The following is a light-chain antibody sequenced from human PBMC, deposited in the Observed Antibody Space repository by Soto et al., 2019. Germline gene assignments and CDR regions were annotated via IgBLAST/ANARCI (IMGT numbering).Light chain of an antibody. J-gene: IGKJ1*01. V-gene: IGKV3-11*01. Sequence: EIVLTQSPATLSLSPGERATLSCRASQSVRSNLAWYQHKPGQAPRLLIYDVTNRSTGIPGRFSGSGFGTDFTLTISNVEPEDVAVDYCQERDNWPWTFGEGAKVEIK. CDR2: DVT. CDR1: QSVRSN. CDR3: QERDNWPWT.